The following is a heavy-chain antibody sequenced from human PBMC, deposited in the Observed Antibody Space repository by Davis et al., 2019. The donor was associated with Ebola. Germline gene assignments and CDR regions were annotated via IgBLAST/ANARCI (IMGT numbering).Heavy chain of an antibody. V-gene: IGHV4-59*08. CDR2: IYYSGST. Sequence: SETLSLTCTVSGGSISSYYWRCIRQQPGKGLEWIGYIYYSGSTNYNPSLKSRVTISVDTSKNQFSLKLSSVTAADTAVYYCARFGGISDSWGQGTLVTVSS. CDR3: ARFGGISDS. D-gene: IGHD3-16*01. CDR1: GGSISSYY. J-gene: IGHJ4*02.